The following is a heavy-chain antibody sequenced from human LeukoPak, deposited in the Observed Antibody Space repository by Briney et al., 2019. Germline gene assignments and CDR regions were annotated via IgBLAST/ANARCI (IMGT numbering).Heavy chain of an antibody. CDR1: GFIVSSNY. CDR2: IYSGGST. Sequence: GGSLRLSCAASGFIVSSNYMSWVRQAPGKGLEWVSVIYSGGSTYYADSAKGRFTISSDNSDNTLYLQMNSLRVEDTAVYYCARVSYYDYWSGPGNFDYWGQGTLVTVSS. CDR3: ARVSYYDYWSGPGNFDY. J-gene: IGHJ4*02. D-gene: IGHD3-3*01. V-gene: IGHV3-66*01.